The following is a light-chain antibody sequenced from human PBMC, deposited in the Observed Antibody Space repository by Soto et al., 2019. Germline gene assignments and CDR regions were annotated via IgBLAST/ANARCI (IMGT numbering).Light chain of an antibody. V-gene: IGKV3-11*01. J-gene: IGKJ5*01. CDR1: QSVSSY. CDR2: DSS. Sequence: EIVLTQSPATLSLSPGERATLSCRASQSVSSYVAWYQQKPAQAPRLLIYDSSTWATGIPARFSGSGSGTDFTLTISGLGPEGFAVYYCQQRSNWITFGQGTRLEIK. CDR3: QQRSNWIT.